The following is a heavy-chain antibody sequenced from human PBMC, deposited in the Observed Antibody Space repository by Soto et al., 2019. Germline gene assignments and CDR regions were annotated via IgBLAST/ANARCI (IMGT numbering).Heavy chain of an antibody. V-gene: IGHV1-2*02. D-gene: IGHD4-17*01. CDR2: INPNSGGT. Sequence: ASVKVSCKXSGYTFTGYYVHWVRQAPGQGLEWMGWINPNSGGTNYVQKFQGRVTMTRDTSISTAYMELSRLRYDDTAVYYCARGARTSTASQDWFDPWGQGTLVTVSS. J-gene: IGHJ5*02. CDR1: GYTFTGYY. CDR3: ARGARTSTASQDWFDP.